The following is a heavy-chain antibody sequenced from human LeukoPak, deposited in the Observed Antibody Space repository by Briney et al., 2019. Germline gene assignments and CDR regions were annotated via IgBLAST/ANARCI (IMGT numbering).Heavy chain of an antibody. CDR2: IYTSGST. V-gene: IGHV4-4*07. Sequence: KTSETLSLTCTVSGGSISSYYWSWIRQPAGKGLEWIGRIYTSGSTNYNPSLKSRVTMSVDTSKNQFSLKLSSVTAADTAVYYCAREAGAYCGGDCSNWFDPWGQGTLVTVSS. CDR1: GGSISSYY. D-gene: IGHD2-21*02. CDR3: AREAGAYCGGDCSNWFDP. J-gene: IGHJ5*02.